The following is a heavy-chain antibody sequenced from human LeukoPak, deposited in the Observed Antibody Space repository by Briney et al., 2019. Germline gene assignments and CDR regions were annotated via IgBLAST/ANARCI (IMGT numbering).Heavy chain of an antibody. CDR3: ARDKLGSGYSSDFDY. V-gene: IGHV3-66*02. J-gene: IGHJ4*02. D-gene: IGHD6-19*01. CDR2: IYTGGTT. Sequence: GGSLRLSCAASGFSVSSNYMNWVRQAPGKGLKWVSAIYTGGTTYYADSVKGRFTISRDNSKNTLYLRMNSLRAEDTAVYYCARDKLGSGYSSDFDYWGQGTLVTVSS. CDR1: GFSVSSNY.